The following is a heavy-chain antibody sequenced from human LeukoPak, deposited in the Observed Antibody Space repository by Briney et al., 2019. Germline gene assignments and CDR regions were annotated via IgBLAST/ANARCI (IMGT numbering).Heavy chain of an antibody. CDR3: AKGGHGYYYYYGMDV. CDR1: GFTFDDYA. CDR2: ISWNSGSI. J-gene: IGHJ6*02. V-gene: IGHV3-9*01. Sequence: GGSLRLSCAASGFTFDDYAMPWVRQAPGKGLEWVSGISWNSGSIGYADSVKGRFTISRDNAKNSLYLQMNSLRAEDTALYYCAKGGHGYYYYYGMDVWGQGTTVTVSS.